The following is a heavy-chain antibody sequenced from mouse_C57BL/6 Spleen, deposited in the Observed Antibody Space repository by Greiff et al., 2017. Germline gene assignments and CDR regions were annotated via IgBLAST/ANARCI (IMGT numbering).Heavy chain of an antibody. CDR3: ARETGTWDFDY. Sequence: VQLQQSGPELVKPGASVKISCKASGYAFSSSWMNWVKQRPGKGLEWIGRIYPGDGDTNYNGKFKGKATLTADKSSSTAYMQLSSLTSEDSAVYFCARETGTWDFDYWGQGTTLTVSS. D-gene: IGHD4-1*01. V-gene: IGHV1-82*01. CDR2: IYPGDGDT. J-gene: IGHJ2*01. CDR1: GYAFSSSW.